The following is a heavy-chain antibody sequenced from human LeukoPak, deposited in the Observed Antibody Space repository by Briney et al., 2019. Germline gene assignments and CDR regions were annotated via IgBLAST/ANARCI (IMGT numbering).Heavy chain of an antibody. CDR3: ARRAAGRPGADYFQH. D-gene: IGHD3-10*01. J-gene: IGHJ1*01. Sequence: GGSLRLSCAASGFTFSSYAMSWVRQAPGKALGWVSAINPTGGSTYYADSVKGRFTISRENSKNPLSLQMNSLRDEDTAVYYCARRAAGRPGADYFQHWGQGILVTVSS. CDR2: INPTGGST. CDR1: GFTFSSYA. V-gene: IGHV3-23*01.